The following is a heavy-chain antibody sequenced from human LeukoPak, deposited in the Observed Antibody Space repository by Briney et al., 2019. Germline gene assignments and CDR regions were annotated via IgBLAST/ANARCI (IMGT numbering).Heavy chain of an antibody. CDR1: GYSISSGYY. CDR3: ARESLTWLQSRTSWFDP. Sequence: SETLSLTCTVSGYSISSGYYWVWIRRPPGKGLEWIGTIYYSGSTYYNPSLKSRVTISVDSSKNQFSLRLSSVTAADTAVYYCARESLTWLQSRTSWFDPWGQGTLVTVSS. CDR2: IYYSGST. V-gene: IGHV4-38-2*02. J-gene: IGHJ5*02. D-gene: IGHD5-24*01.